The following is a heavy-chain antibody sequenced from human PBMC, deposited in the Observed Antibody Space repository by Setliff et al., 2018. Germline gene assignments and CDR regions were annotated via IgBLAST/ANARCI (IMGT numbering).Heavy chain of an antibody. CDR1: GFTVRSYY. CDR2: IYTGGST. J-gene: IGHJ6*02. Sequence: GGSLRLSCAASGFTVRSYYMTWVRQAPGKGLEWVSVIYTGGSTYYADSVKGRFTISRDDSNNTLYLQMTSLRAEDTAVYYCAGCGYGQYYAMDVWGQGTTVTV. V-gene: IGHV3-66*01. CDR3: AGCGYGQYYAMDV. D-gene: IGHD5-12*01.